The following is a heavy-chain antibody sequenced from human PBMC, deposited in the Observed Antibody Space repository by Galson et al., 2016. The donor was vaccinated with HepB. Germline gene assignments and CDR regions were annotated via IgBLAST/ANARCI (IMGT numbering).Heavy chain of an antibody. V-gene: IGHV4-30-2*01. CDR1: GGSVTSDDYS. D-gene: IGHD2/OR15-2a*01. CDR2: VYHRGGT. CDR3: ARQGSNFGFFDS. J-gene: IGHJ4*02. Sequence: TLSLTCVVSGGSVTSDDYSWSWIRQPPGGGLEWIGYVYHRGGTHYTPPPVGRATMSLDKSQNQFSLKVSSVTAADTAVYYCARQGSNFGFFDSWGQGALITVAS.